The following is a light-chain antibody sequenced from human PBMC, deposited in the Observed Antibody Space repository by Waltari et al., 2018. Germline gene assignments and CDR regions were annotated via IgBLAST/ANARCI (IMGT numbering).Light chain of an antibody. CDR2: EVS. V-gene: IGLV2-14*01. CDR3: STDTSSITYV. CDR1: SSDVGGYNY. J-gene: IGLJ1*01. Sequence: QSALTQPASVSGSPGQSITISCPGTSSDVGGYNYVSWYQQHPGKAPKLLIYEVSNRPSGVSNRFSGSKSGNTASLAISGLQAEDEADYYCSTDTSSITYVFGTGTRVTVL.